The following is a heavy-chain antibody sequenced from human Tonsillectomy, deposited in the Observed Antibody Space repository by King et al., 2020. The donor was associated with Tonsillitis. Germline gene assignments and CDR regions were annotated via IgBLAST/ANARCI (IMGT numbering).Heavy chain of an antibody. D-gene: IGHD6-19*01. CDR2: IYWDDYE. J-gene: IGHJ4*02. Sequence: ITLQESGPKVVKPTQTLTLTCTFSGFSLNTSGVVVGWIRQPPGKALEWLALIYWDDYERYNPSLKSRLTITKDTSKNQVVLTMTNMDPVDTATYYCAHLAVALPPWYFDYWGRGTLVTVSS. CDR3: AHLAVALPPWYFDY. V-gene: IGHV2-5*02. CDR1: GFSLNTSGVV.